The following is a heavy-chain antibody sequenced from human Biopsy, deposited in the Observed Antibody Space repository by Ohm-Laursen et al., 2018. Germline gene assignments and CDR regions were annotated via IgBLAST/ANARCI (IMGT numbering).Heavy chain of an antibody. Sequence: SVKVSCKASGGTFSKYGITWVRQASGQGPEWIGWLNPVSGTSNSGQKFRGRATVTSDTSISTAYMELRGLTSDDTATYYCGRAVRNQLLTDPWGQGTLVTVTS. V-gene: IGHV1-8*01. D-gene: IGHD1-7*01. CDR3: GRAVRNQLLTDP. J-gene: IGHJ5*02. CDR2: LNPVSGTS. CDR1: GGTFSKYG.